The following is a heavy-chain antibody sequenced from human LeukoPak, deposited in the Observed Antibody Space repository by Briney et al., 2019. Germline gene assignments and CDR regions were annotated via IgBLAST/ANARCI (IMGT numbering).Heavy chain of an antibody. D-gene: IGHD2-21*01. CDR3: ARDGRTIVVDAFDI. CDR2: ISSSSSYI. J-gene: IGHJ3*02. Sequence: GGSLRLSCAASGFTFSSYSMNWVRQAPGKGLEWVSSISSSSSYIYYADSVKGRFTISRDNAKNSLYLQMNSLRAEDTAVYYCARDGRTIVVDAFDIWGQGTMVTVSS. CDR1: GFTFSSYS. V-gene: IGHV3-21*01.